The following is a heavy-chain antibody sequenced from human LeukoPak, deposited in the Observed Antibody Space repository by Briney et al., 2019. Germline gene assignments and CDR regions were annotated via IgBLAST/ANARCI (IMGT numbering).Heavy chain of an antibody. J-gene: IGHJ3*02. CDR2: INPSGGST. Sequence: ASVKVSCKASGYTFTSYYMHWVRQAPGQGLEWMGIINPSGGSTSYAQKFQGRVTMTRDTSTSTVYMELSSLRSEDTAVYYCARDNGVDYYDSSGYPKTDAFDIWGQGTMVTVSS. D-gene: IGHD3-22*01. CDR1: GYTFTSYY. V-gene: IGHV1-46*01. CDR3: ARDNGVDYYDSSGYPKTDAFDI.